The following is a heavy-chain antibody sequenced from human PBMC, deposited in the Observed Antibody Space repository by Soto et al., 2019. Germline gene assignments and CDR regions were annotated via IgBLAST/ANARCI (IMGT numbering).Heavy chain of an antibody. J-gene: IGHJ6*02. V-gene: IGHV4-4*02. CDR3: ATNSYYSLGV. CDR2: IYRSGRT. CDR1: SGSISNDNW. Sequence: QVQLQESGPGLVKPSGTLSLTCAVSSGSISNDNWWNWVRQPPGKGLEWIGEIYRSGRTNYNPSLKSRVTISLDKSTNQFSLQLSSVTAADTAVYYCATNSYYSLGVWGQGTTVTVSS.